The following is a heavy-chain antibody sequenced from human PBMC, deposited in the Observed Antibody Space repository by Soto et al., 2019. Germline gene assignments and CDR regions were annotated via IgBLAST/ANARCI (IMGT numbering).Heavy chain of an antibody. CDR2: INHSGST. D-gene: IGHD3-3*01. CDR3: ARGRSHSIFGVVIRSLGWFDP. V-gene: IGHV4-34*01. CDR1: GGSFSGYY. J-gene: IGHJ5*02. Sequence: PSETLSLTCAVYGGSFSGYYWSWIRQPPGKGLEWIGEINHSGSTNYNPSLKSRVTISVDTSKNQFSLKLSSVTAADTAVYYCARGRSHSIFGVVIRSLGWFDPWGQGTLVTVSS.